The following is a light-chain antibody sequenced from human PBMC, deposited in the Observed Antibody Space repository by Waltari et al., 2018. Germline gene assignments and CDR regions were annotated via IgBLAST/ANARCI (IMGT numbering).Light chain of an antibody. Sequence: DIQMTQSPSSLSASVGDRVTITCRASQSISSNLNWYQQKQGKSPKLLIYSAANLQSGVPSRFSGSGSGTDFTLAISSLQFEDFATYYCQQSYSTPLTFGPGTKVDIK. CDR1: QSISSN. V-gene: IGKV1-39*01. J-gene: IGKJ3*01. CDR2: SAA. CDR3: QQSYSTPLT.